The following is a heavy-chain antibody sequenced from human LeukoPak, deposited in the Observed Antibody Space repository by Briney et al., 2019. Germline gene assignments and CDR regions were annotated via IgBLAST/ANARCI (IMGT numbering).Heavy chain of an antibody. Sequence: GGSLRLSCAASGFTFSSYAMSWVRQAPGKGLEWVSAISGSGGSTYYADSVKGRFTISRDNSKNTLYLQMNSLRAEDTAVYYCAKDRDSGSLSAPVWFDYWGQGTLVTVSS. V-gene: IGHV3-23*01. J-gene: IGHJ4*02. CDR2: ISGSGGST. CDR3: AKDRDSGSLSAPVWFDY. CDR1: GFTFSSYA. D-gene: IGHD1-26*01.